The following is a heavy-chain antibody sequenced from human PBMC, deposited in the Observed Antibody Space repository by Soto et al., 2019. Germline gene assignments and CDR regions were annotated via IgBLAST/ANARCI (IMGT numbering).Heavy chain of an antibody. CDR2: ISYDGSNK. Sequence: PGGSLRLSCAASGFTFSSYGMHWVRQAPGKGLECVAVISYDGSNKYYADSAKGRFTISRDNSKNTLYLQMNSLRAEDTAVYYCAKDRYYYDSSGPGHRSYYYYGMDVWGQGTTVTVSS. V-gene: IGHV3-30*18. CDR1: GFTFSSYG. D-gene: IGHD3-22*01. CDR3: AKDRYYYDSSGPGHRSYYYYGMDV. J-gene: IGHJ6*02.